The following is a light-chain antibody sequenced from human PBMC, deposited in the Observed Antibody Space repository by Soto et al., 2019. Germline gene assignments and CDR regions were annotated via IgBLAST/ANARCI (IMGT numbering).Light chain of an antibody. CDR1: QSISTY. CDR3: QQSYSTPRT. Sequence: DIQMTQSPSSLSASVGDRVTITCRASQSISTYLSWYQQKRGKAPKLLIYAASSLQSGVPSRFSGSGSGTDFTLTISSLQPDDFATYYCQQSYSTPRTFGQGTKVEIK. J-gene: IGKJ1*01. V-gene: IGKV1-39*01. CDR2: AAS.